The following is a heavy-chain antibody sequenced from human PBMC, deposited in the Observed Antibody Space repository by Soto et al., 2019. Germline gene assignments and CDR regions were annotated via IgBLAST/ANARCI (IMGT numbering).Heavy chain of an antibody. Sequence: LRLSCAASGFTFSSYAMSWVRQAPGKGLEWVSGISDSGGSTYYADSVKGRFTISRDNSKNTLYLQMNSLRAEDTAVYYCAKGTYYYGSAPYYFDYWGQGTLVTVSS. D-gene: IGHD3-10*01. CDR2: ISDSGGST. CDR1: GFTFSSYA. CDR3: AKGTYYYGSAPYYFDY. V-gene: IGHV3-23*01. J-gene: IGHJ4*02.